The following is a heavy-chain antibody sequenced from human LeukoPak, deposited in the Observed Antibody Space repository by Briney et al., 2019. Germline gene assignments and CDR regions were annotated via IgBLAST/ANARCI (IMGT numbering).Heavy chain of an antibody. Sequence: ASVKVSCKPSGYSFTAFYIHWLRQAPGQGLEWMGWIHPRSGDTNYEQKLQGRVTMTRDTSINTAYMDLNSLRSDDTAVDYCARDGEYGSGSYYRGCFDYWGPGALVTVSS. V-gene: IGHV1-2*02. CDR3: ARDGEYGSGSYYRGCFDY. CDR2: IHPRSGDT. D-gene: IGHD3-10*01. CDR1: GYSFTAFY. J-gene: IGHJ4*02.